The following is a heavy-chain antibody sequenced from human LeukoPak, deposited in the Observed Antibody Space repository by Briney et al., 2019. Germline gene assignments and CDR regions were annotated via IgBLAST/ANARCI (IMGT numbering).Heavy chain of an antibody. CDR2: ISSSGSTI. Sequence: PGGSLRLSCAASGFTFSSYEMNWVRQAPGKGLEWVSYISSSGSTIYYADSVKGRFTISRDNSKNTLYLQMNSLRAEDTAVYYCATFTRGVWFGELRFDPWGQGTLVTVSS. CDR1: GFTFSSYE. V-gene: IGHV3-48*03. D-gene: IGHD3-10*01. J-gene: IGHJ5*02. CDR3: ATFTRGVWFGELRFDP.